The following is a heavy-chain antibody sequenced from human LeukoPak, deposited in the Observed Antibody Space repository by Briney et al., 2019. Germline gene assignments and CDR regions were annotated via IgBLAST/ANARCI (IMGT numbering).Heavy chain of an antibody. D-gene: IGHD2-2*01. CDR2: ISWNSGSI. CDR3: XXGGSEYQLLSAFDY. J-gene: IGHJ4*02. CDR1: GFTFDDYA. Sequence: GGSLRPSCAASGFTFDDYAMHWVRQAPGKGLEWVSGISWNSGSIGYADSVKGRFTISRDNAKNSLYLQMNSLRAEDTALYYXXXGGSEYQLLSAFDYWGQGTLVTVSS. V-gene: IGHV3-9*01.